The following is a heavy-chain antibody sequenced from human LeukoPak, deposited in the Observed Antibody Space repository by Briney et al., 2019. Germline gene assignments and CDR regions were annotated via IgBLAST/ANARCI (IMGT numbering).Heavy chain of an antibody. D-gene: IGHD3-22*01. V-gene: IGHV1-24*01. Sequence: ASVKVSCKVSGYTLTELSMHWVRQAPGKGLEWMGGFDPEDGETIYAQKFQGRVTMTEDTPTDTAYMELSSLRSEDTAVYYCATAYYDSSGYTVGGYWGQGTLVTVSS. J-gene: IGHJ4*02. CDR2: FDPEDGET. CDR3: ATAYYDSSGYTVGGY. CDR1: GYTLTELS.